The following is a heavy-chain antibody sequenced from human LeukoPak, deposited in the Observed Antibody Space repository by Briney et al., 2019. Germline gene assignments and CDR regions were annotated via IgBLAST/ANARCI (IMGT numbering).Heavy chain of an antibody. V-gene: IGHV1-69*13. CDR3: ARVPPYYYDSSGYLAGYYYYYMDV. J-gene: IGHJ6*03. Sequence: GASVKVSCKASGGTFSRYAISWVRQAPGQGLEWMGGILPILGTANYAQKFQGRVTITPDESTSTAYMELSSLRSEDTAVYYCARVPPYYYDSSGYLAGYYYYYMDVWGKGTTVTVSS. D-gene: IGHD3-22*01. CDR2: ILPILGTA. CDR1: GGTFSRYA.